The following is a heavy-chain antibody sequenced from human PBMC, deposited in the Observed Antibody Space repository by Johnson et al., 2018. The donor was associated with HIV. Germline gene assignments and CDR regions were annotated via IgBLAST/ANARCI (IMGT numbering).Heavy chain of an antibody. J-gene: IGHJ3*02. D-gene: IGHD5-12*01. Sequence: QVQLVESGGGVVQPGRSLRLSCAASGFSFSTYDLHWVRQAPGKGLEWVTFIQYDGSKKNYAVSVKGRFTISRDNSKNTLYLQLNSLRTEDTAVYYCAKHMWGFRYTGYDRDGFNIWGQGTMVTVSS. CDR2: IQYDGSKK. CDR3: AKHMWGFRYTGYDRDGFNI. CDR1: GFSFSTYD. V-gene: IGHV3-30*02.